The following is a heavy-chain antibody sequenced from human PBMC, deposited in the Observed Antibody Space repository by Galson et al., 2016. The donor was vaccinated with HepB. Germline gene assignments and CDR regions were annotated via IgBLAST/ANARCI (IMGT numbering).Heavy chain of an antibody. D-gene: IGHD1-26*01. CDR2: INSDGSST. Sequence: SLRLSCATSGFTFSSYWMHWVRQAPGKGLVWVSRINSDGSSTSYADFVKGRFTISRDNAKNTLYVQMNNLGAEDTAVYYCAKEDNIAGATTINNWGQGTLVTVSS. V-gene: IGHV3-74*01. J-gene: IGHJ4*02. CDR3: AKEDNIAGATTINN. CDR1: GFTFSSYW.